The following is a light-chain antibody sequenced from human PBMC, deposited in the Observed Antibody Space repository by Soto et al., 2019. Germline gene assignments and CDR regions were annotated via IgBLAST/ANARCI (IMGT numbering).Light chain of an antibody. CDR2: NAF. CDR3: QQYGSSPGT. Sequence: IVFTQSPGTLSLSPGERATLSCRAGQSVSSSYLAWYQQKPGQAPRLLIYNAFNRATGIPDRFSGSGSGTNFTLTISRLEPEDFAVYYCQQYGSSPGTFGGGTKVDIK. J-gene: IGKJ4*01. CDR1: QSVSSSY. V-gene: IGKV3-20*01.